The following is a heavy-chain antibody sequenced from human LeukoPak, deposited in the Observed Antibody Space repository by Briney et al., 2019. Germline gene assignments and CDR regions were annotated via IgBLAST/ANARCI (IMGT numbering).Heavy chain of an antibody. CDR1: GYTFTGDF. Sequence: ASVKVSCKAFGYTFTGDFMHWVRQARGQGLEWMGWINPNSGDTNYADKFQGRVTMTRDRSISTAYMDLSGLTSDDTAVYYCVRRGDGYVYDYWGQGTLVTVSS. V-gene: IGHV1-2*02. CDR2: INPNSGDT. J-gene: IGHJ4*02. D-gene: IGHD5-24*01. CDR3: VRRGDGYVYDY.